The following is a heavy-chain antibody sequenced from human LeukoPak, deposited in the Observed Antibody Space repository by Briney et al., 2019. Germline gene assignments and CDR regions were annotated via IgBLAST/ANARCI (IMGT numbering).Heavy chain of an antibody. J-gene: IGHJ4*02. CDR2: IYYSGST. CDR3: ARAHCSSTSCYGWGDGYYFDY. D-gene: IGHD2-2*01. Sequence: SETLSLICTVSGGSISSYYWSWIRQPPGKGLEWIGYIYYSGSTNYNPSLKSRVTISVDTSKNQFSLELSSVTAADTAVYYCARAHCSSTSCYGWGDGYYFDYWGQGTLVTVSS. V-gene: IGHV4-59*08. CDR1: GGSISSYY.